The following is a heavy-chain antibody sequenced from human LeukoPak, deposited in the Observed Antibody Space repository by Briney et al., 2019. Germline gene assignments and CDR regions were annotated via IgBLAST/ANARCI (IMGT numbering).Heavy chain of an antibody. CDR1: GGSFSGYY. CDR2: INHSGST. Sequence: SETLSLTCAVYGGSFSGYYWSWIRQPPGKGLEWIGEINHSGSTNYNPSLKSRVTISVDTSKNQFSLKLSSVTAADTAVYYCASHPLHSSSWYDTTYYFDYWGQGTLVTVSS. J-gene: IGHJ4*02. CDR3: ASHPLHSSSWYDTTYYFDY. V-gene: IGHV4-34*01. D-gene: IGHD6-13*01.